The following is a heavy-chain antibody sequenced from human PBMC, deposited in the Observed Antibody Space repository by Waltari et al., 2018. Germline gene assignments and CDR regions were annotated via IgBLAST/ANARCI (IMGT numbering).Heavy chain of an antibody. D-gene: IGHD3-22*01. CDR3: ARDLGYYYDSSGAYFDY. CDR2: ISAYNGNT. J-gene: IGHJ4*02. CDR1: GYTFTSYG. Sequence: QVQLVQSGAEVKKPGASVKVSCKASGYTFTSYGISWVRQAPGQGLEWKGWISAYNGNTNDAQKLQGRVTMTTDTSTSTAYMELRSLRSDDTAVYYCARDLGYYYDSSGAYFDYWGQGTLVTVSS. V-gene: IGHV1-18*01.